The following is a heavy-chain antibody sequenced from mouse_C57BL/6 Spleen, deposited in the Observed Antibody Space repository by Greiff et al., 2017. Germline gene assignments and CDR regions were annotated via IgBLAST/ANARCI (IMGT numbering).Heavy chain of an antibody. V-gene: IGHV1-64*01. CDR3: ARSEGADGYYDFDY. CDR1: GYTFTSYW. CDR2: IHPNSGST. Sequence: VQLQQPGAELVKPGASVKLSCKASGYTFTSYWMHWVKQRPGQGLEWIGMIHPNSGSTNYNEKFKSKATLTVDKSSSTAYMQLSSLTSEDSAVYYCARSEGADGYYDFDYWGQGTTLTVSS. D-gene: IGHD2-3*01. J-gene: IGHJ2*01.